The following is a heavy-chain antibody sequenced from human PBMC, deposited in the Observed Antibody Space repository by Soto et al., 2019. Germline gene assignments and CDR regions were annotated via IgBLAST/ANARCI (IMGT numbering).Heavy chain of an antibody. CDR1: GGSFSGYY. CDR2: INHSGST. J-gene: IGHJ5*02. CDR3: AREGRDHGDYVKFDP. D-gene: IGHD4-17*01. V-gene: IGHV4-34*01. Sequence: SETLSLTCALYGGSFSGYYWSWIRQPPGKGLEWIGEINHSGSTNYNPSLESRVTISIDTSNKQFSLKLSSVTAADTAVYYCAREGRDHGDYVKFDPWGQGTLVTVSS.